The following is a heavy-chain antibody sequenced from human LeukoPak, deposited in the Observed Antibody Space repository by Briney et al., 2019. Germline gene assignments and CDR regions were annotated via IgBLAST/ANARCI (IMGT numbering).Heavy chain of an antibody. CDR2: IYHSGST. Sequence: PSETLSLTCAVSGGSISSGGYSWSWIRQPPGKGLEWIGYIYHSGSTYYNPSLKSRVTISVDRSKNQFSLKLSSVTAADTAVYYCASLPPETDYGGNSNFWFDPWGQGTLVTVSS. J-gene: IGHJ5*02. D-gene: IGHD4-23*01. V-gene: IGHV4-30-2*01. CDR3: ASLPPETDYGGNSNFWFDP. CDR1: GGSISSGGYS.